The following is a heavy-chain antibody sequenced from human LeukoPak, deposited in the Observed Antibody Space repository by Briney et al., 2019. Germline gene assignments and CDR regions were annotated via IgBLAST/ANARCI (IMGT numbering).Heavy chain of an antibody. CDR1: GGSISSYY. J-gene: IGHJ4*02. V-gene: IGHV4-59*08. CDR3: ARQRLYDYVWGSYRPLDY. Sequence: KASETLSLTCTVSGGSISSYYWSWIRQPPGKGLEWIGYIYYSGSTNYNPSLKRRVTISVDTSKNQFSLKLSSVTAADTAVYYCARQRLYDYVWGSYRPLDYWGQGTLVTVSS. D-gene: IGHD3-16*02. CDR2: IYYSGST.